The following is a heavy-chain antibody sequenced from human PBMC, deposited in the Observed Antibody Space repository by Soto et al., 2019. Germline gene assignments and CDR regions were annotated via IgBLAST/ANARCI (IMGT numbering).Heavy chain of an antibody. D-gene: IGHD6-13*01. CDR2: IIPIFGTA. CDR1: GGTFSSYA. V-gene: IGHV1-69*06. J-gene: IGHJ6*02. CDR3: ARDWDSSSWPSYYYYYGMDV. Sequence: GASVKVSCKASGGTFSSYAISWVRQAPGQGLEWMGGIIPIFGTANYAQKFQGRVTITADKSTSTAYMELSSLRSEDTAVYYCARDWDSSSWPSYYYYYGMDVWGQGTTVTVSS.